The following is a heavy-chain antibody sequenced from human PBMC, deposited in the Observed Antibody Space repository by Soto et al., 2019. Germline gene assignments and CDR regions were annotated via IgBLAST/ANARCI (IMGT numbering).Heavy chain of an antibody. D-gene: IGHD5-12*01. CDR2: ISYDGSNK. V-gene: IGHV3-30-3*01. CDR3: ARDYYRFNSGYGFSMDV. J-gene: IGHJ6*02. CDR1: GFTFSSYA. Sequence: QVQLVESGGGVVQPGGSLRLSCAASGFTFSSYAMHWVRQAPGKGLEWVAVISYDGSNKYYADSVKGRFTISRNNSKNTQNLKMNSLSAEDTAVYYCARDYYRFNSGYGFSMDVWGQGTTVTVSS.